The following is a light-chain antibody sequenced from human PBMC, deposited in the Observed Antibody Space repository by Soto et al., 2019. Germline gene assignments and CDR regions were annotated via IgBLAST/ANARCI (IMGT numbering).Light chain of an antibody. V-gene: IGKV1-5*01. CDR2: DAT. Sequence: DIHITQSPATLSASVGDRVTITCRASQSISSWLAWYQQKPGKAPKLLIHDATSLESGVPSRFSGSGSGTEFTLTISSLQPDDFATYYCQQYSSYWTFAQGTKVDI. J-gene: IGKJ1*01. CDR1: QSISSW. CDR3: QQYSSYWT.